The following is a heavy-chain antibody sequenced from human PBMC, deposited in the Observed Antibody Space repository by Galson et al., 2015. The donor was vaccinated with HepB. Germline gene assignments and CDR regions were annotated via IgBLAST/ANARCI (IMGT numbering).Heavy chain of an antibody. CDR1: GFTFSSYA. J-gene: IGHJ6*03. Sequence: SLRLSCAASGFTFSSYAMSWVRQAPGKGLEWVSAISGSGGSTYYADSVKGRFTISRDNSTNTLYLQMNSLRAEDTAVYYCAKEGYCSSTSCYNFYYYYYMDVWGKGTTVTVSS. D-gene: IGHD2-2*02. V-gene: IGHV3-23*01. CDR2: ISGSGGST. CDR3: AKEGYCSSTSCYNFYYYYYMDV.